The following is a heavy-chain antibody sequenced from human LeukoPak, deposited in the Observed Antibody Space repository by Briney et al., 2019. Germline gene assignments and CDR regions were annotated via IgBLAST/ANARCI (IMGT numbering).Heavy chain of an antibody. CDR3: ARDPGDILTGYLDY. V-gene: IGHV1-18*01. D-gene: IGHD3-9*01. J-gene: IGHJ4*02. Sequence: ASVKVSCKSSGYTFTTYGISWMRQAPGQSLEWMGWISPYNSNTKYAQKLQGRVTMTTDTSTSTAYMELRSLRSDDTAVYYCARDPGDILTGYLDYWGQGTLVTVSS. CDR2: ISPYNSNT. CDR1: GYTFTTYG.